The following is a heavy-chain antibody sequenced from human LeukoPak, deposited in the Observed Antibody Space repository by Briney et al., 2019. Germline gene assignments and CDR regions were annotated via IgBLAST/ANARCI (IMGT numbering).Heavy chain of an antibody. J-gene: IGHJ4*02. CDR3: ARVGFYASSRYYPDY. CDR1: GFSISRYW. V-gene: IGHV3-7*01. D-gene: IGHD2-8*01. Sequence: GGSLRLSCAASGFSISRYWMTWVRQAPGKRLEWVANIKQDGNEKYYVDSVKGRFTISGDNAKNSLFLQMNSLRAEDTAVYYCARVGFYASSRYYPDYWGQGTLVSVSS. CDR2: IKQDGNEK.